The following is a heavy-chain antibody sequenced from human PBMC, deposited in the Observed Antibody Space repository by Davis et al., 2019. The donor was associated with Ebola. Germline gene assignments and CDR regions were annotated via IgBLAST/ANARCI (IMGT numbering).Heavy chain of an antibody. CDR2: ISTHSRYT. D-gene: IGHD3-3*01. V-gene: IGHV3-11*03. Sequence: GESLKISCAASGFTFTDYYINWIRQAPGKGLEWVSHISTHSRYTNYADSAKGRFTISRDNSKKTMYLQMNSLRAEDTAVYYCARSGLSFGVVKYHYGMDVWGKGTTVTVSS. CDR1: GFTFTDYY. J-gene: IGHJ6*04. CDR3: ARSGLSFGVVKYHYGMDV.